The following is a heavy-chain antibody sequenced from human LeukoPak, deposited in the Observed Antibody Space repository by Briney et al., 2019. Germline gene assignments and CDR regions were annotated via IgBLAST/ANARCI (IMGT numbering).Heavy chain of an antibody. CDR3: IRVGAQLRGWFDP. CDR1: GFTFSSYA. V-gene: IGHV3-23*01. Sequence: PGGSLRLSCAASGFTFSSYAMSWVRQAPGKGLEWVSAISGSGGSTYYADSVKGRFTISRDNSKNTLYLQMNSLGAEDTAVYYCIRVGAQLRGWFDPWGQGTLVTVSS. CDR2: ISGSGGST. J-gene: IGHJ5*02. D-gene: IGHD1-26*01.